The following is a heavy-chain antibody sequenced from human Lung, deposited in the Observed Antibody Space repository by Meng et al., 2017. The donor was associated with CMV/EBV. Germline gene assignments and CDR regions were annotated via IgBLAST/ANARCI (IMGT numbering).Heavy chain of an antibody. V-gene: IGHV1-18*01. J-gene: IGHJ6*02. CDR3: ARGGYSDYDVRGSDYYYGMDV. CDR1: GYTXLRYG. D-gene: IGHD5-12*01. CDR2: ISAYNGRT. Sequence: SXXVSRKACGYTXLRYGISWVRQAPGQGREWMGWISAYNGRTNYAQKLQGRVTMTTDTSTNTAYTELRSLRSDDTAVYFCARGGYSDYDVRGSDYYYGMDVWXQGTXVTVSS.